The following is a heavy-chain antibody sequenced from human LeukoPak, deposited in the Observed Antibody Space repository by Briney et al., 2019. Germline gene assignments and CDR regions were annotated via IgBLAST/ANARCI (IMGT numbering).Heavy chain of an antibody. D-gene: IGHD6-25*01. CDR1: GYTFTSYA. CDR3: ARGPPRLNWFDP. V-gene: IGHV1-3*01. Sequence: ASVKVSCKASGYTFTSYAMHWVRQAPGQRLEWMGWINGGNGNTKYSQKLQGRVTITRDTSASTAYMELRSLRSEDTAVFYCARGPPRLNWFDPWGQGTLVTVSS. J-gene: IGHJ5*02. CDR2: INGGNGNT.